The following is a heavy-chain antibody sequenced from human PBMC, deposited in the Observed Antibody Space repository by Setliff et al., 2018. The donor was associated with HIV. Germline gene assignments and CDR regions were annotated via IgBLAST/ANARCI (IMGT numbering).Heavy chain of an antibody. Sequence: PSETLSLTCTVSGGSISSGDYYWSWLRQPPGKGLEWIGYIHYTGSTYYNPSLKSRVSISVETSKGQFSLNLSSVTAADTAVFYCVRRAQRFDWNSGEAFDIWGQGAMVTVSS. CDR2: IHYTGST. CDR1: GGSISSGDYY. V-gene: IGHV4-30-4*08. CDR3: VRRAQRFDWNSGEAFDI. D-gene: IGHD3-9*01. J-gene: IGHJ3*02.